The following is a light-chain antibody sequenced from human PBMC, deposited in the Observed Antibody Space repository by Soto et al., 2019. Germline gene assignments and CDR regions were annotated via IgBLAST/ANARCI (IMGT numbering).Light chain of an antibody. Sequence: QSVLTQSPSASGTPGQRVTISCSGSNSNIGSNSVNWYQQLPGAAPKLLIYNNNQRPSGVPDRFSGSKSGTSASLAISGLQSDDEADYYCAAWDDSLHGVVFGGGTKLTVL. CDR1: NSNIGSNS. CDR2: NNN. CDR3: AAWDDSLHGVV. V-gene: IGLV1-44*01. J-gene: IGLJ2*01.